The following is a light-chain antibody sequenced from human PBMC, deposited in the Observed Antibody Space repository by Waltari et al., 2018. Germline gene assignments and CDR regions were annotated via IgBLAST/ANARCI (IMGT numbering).Light chain of an antibody. CDR2: DVT. J-gene: IGLJ2*01. CDR3: CSYAGSYSFV. Sequence: QSALTPPRSVSGSPGPSVTISCTGTSSDVGDYNYVSWYQQHPDKAPKLMIYDVTKRPSGVPDRFSGSKSGNTASLTISGLQAEDEADYYCCSYAGSYSFVFGGGTKLTVL. CDR1: SSDVGDYNY. V-gene: IGLV2-11*01.